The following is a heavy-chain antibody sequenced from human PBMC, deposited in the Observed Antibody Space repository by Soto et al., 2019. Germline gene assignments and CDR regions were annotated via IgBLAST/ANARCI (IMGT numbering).Heavy chain of an antibody. V-gene: IGHV4-4*02. CDR2: IYHSGST. J-gene: IGHJ6*02. CDR3: VRDADETAIVPAPWLV. D-gene: IGHD2-21*02. CDR1: GGSISSSRW. Sequence: PSETLSLTCAVSGGSISSSRWWGWFRQAPGKGLEWIGEIYHSGSTNYNPSLKSRITMSVDKSKNQFSVNLSSVTAADTAVYYCVRDADETAIVPAPWLVWGRGTMVTVSS.